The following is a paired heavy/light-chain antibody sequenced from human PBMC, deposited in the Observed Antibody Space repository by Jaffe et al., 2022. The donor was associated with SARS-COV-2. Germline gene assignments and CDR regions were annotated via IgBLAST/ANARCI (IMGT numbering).Heavy chain of an antibody. CDR2: ISGSGGST. V-gene: IGHV3-23*01. J-gene: IGHJ4*02. D-gene: IGHD1-26*01. Sequence: EVQLLESGGGLVQPGGSLRLSCAASGFTFSSYAMSWVRQAPGKGLEWVSAISGSGGSTYYADSVKGRFTISRDNSKNTLYLQMNSLRAEDTAVYYCAKERYSGSLSDNWGQGTLVTVSS. CDR3: AKERYSGSLSDN. CDR1: GFTFSSYA.
Light chain of an antibody. J-gene: IGKJ5*01. CDR3: LQDYNYPIT. CDR2: AAS. CDR1: QGIRND. V-gene: IGKV1-6*01. Sequence: AIQMTQSPSSLSASVGDRVTITCRASQGIRNDLGWYQQKPGKAPKLLIYAASSLQSGVPSRFSGSGSGTDFTLTISSLQPEDFATYYCLQDYNYPITFGQGTRLEIK.